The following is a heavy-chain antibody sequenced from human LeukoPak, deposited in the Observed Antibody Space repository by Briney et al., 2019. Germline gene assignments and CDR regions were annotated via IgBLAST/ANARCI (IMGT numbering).Heavy chain of an antibody. D-gene: IGHD3-10*01. J-gene: IGHJ4*02. V-gene: IGHV3-30*03. Sequence: GRSLRLSCAASGFTFSSYGMHWVRQAPGKGLEWVAVISYDGSNKYYADSVKGRFTISRDNSKNTLYLQMNSLRAEDTAVYYCASPPADYYGSGSLDYWGQGTLVTVSS. CDR1: GFTFSSYG. CDR3: ASPPADYYGSGSLDY. CDR2: ISYDGSNK.